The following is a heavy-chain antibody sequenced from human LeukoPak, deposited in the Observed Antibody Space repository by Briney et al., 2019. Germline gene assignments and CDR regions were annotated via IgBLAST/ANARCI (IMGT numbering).Heavy chain of an antibody. J-gene: IGHJ6*02. CDR2: ISSSSSYI. CDR1: GFTFSSYS. CDR3: ARVTRGTIFGVVITPQYYYGMDV. Sequence: PGGSLRLSCAASGFTFSSYSMNWVRQAPGKGLEWVSSISSSSSYIYYADSVKGRFTISRDNAKNSLYLQMNSLRAEDTAVYYCARVTRGTIFGVVITPQYYYGMDVWGQGTTVTVSS. V-gene: IGHV3-21*01. D-gene: IGHD3-3*01.